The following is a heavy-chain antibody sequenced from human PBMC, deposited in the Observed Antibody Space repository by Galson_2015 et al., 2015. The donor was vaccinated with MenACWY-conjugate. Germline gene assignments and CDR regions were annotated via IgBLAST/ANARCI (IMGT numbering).Heavy chain of an antibody. CDR3: AHSFFGDYSLNWFDP. CDR1: GFSLRTSGVG. J-gene: IGHJ5*02. CDR2: IYWDDDK. Sequence: PALVKPTQTLTLTCTFSGFSLRTSGVGVGWIRQPPGKALEWLALIYWDDDKRYSPSLKSRLTITKDTSKNQVVLTMTNMDPVDTATYYCAHSFFGDYSLNWFDPWGQGTLVTVSS. V-gene: IGHV2-5*02. D-gene: IGHD4-17*01.